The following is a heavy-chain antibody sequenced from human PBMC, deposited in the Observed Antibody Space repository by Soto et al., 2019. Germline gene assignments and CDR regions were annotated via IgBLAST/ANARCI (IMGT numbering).Heavy chain of an antibody. V-gene: IGHV3-21*01. CDR3: ARESEDLTSNFDY. CDR2: ISSTTNYI. J-gene: IGHJ4*02. CDR1: GFTFTRYS. Sequence: GGSLRLSCAASGFTFTRYSMNWVRQAPGKGLEWVSSISSTTNYIYYADSMKGRFTVSRDNAKNSVYLEMNGLSAEDTAVYYCARESEDLTSNFDYWGQGTLVTVSS.